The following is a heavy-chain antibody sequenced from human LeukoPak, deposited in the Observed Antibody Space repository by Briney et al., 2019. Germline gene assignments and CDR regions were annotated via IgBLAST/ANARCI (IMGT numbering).Heavy chain of an antibody. CDR2: ISYDGNEK. V-gene: IGHV3-30-3*01. J-gene: IGHJ4*02. D-gene: IGHD4-23*01. CDR3: ARLVSGPPDY. CDR1: GFTFSSYA. Sequence: GRSLRLSCAASGFTFSSYAMHWVRQAPGKGLEWVAVISYDGNEKYYADSVKGRFTISRANSKTTLYLQMNSLRVEDTALYYCARLVSGPPDYWGQGTLVTVSS.